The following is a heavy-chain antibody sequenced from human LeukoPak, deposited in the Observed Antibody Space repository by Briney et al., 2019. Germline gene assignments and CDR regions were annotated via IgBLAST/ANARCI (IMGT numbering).Heavy chain of an antibody. J-gene: IGHJ4*02. V-gene: IGHV3-48*02. CDR3: ARILGFTLDY. Sequence: GGSLRLSCAASGFTFWSYGMHWVRQAPGKGLEWVSYISLGGETRYYAGSVRGRFTISRDAAGNSLYLQMNSLRDEDTAVYYCARILGFTLDYWGQGTLVTVSS. CDR2: ISLGGETR. CDR1: GFTFWSYG.